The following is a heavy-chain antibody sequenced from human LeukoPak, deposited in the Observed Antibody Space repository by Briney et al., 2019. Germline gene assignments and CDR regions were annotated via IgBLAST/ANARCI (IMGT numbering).Heavy chain of an antibody. V-gene: IGHV1-69*01. CDR1: GDTFSSYA. CDR3: ARAKGTSGSYPNWFDP. J-gene: IGHJ5*02. D-gene: IGHD1-26*01. Sequence: SVKVSCKASGDTFSSYAISWVRQAPGQGLEWMGGIIPIFGTANYAQKFQGRVTITADESTSTAYMELSSLRSEDTAVYYCARAKGTSGSYPNWFDPWGQGTLVTVSS. CDR2: IIPIFGTA.